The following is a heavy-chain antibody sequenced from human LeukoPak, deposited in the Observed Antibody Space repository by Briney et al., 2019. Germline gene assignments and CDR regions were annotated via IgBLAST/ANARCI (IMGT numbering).Heavy chain of an antibody. V-gene: IGHV3-33*01. Sequence: GRSLRLSWAASGFTFSSYDMPWVRKAPGKGLEWVALIWYDGSNKYYADSVKGRFTISRDNSKNTLYLQMNSLRAEDTAVYYCARDKGGYSYAFDYWGQGTLVTVSS. CDR3: ARDKGGYSYAFDY. J-gene: IGHJ4*02. CDR1: GFTFSSYD. D-gene: IGHD5-18*01. CDR2: IWYDGSNK.